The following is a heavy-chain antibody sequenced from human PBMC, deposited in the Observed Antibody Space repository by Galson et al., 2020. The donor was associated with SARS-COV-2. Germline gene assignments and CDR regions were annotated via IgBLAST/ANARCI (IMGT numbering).Heavy chain of an antibody. J-gene: IGHJ3*02. CDR2: IYTSGST. V-gene: IGHV4-61*02. CDR1: GGSISSGSYY. CDR3: ARGSRGILGHIVGVTSPGAFDI. Sequence: SETLSLTCTVSGGSISSGSYYWSWIRQPAGKGLEWIGRIYTSGSTNYNPSLKSRVTISVDTSKNQFSLKLSSVTAADTAVYYCARGSRGILGHIVGVTSPGAFDIVGQGTMVTVSS. D-gene: IGHD2-21*02.